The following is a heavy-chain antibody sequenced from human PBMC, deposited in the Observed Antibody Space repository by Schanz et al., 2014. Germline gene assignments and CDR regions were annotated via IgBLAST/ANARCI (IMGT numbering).Heavy chain of an antibody. D-gene: IGHD2-15*01. CDR1: GFTFSSYA. CDR2: LSGSGGST. CDR3: AKARRKSNCSGGRCFHYSYYGMDV. J-gene: IGHJ6*02. V-gene: IGHV3-23*01. Sequence: EVQLLESGGGLVQPGGSLRLSCAASGFTFSSYAMSWVRQAPGKGLEWVSALSGSGGSTYYADSVKGRFTISRDNSKNILYLQMNSLRAEDTAVYYCAKARRKSNCSGGRCFHYSYYGMDVWGQGTTVTVS.